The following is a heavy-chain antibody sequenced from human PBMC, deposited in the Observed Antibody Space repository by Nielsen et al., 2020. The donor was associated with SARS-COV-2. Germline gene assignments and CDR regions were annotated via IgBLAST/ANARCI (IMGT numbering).Heavy chain of an antibody. CDR3: ARGLGPSGIAARNWFDP. CDR2: INTNTGNP. J-gene: IGHJ5*02. D-gene: IGHD6-13*01. CDR1: GYTFTSYA. V-gene: IGHV7-4-1*02. Sequence: ASVKVSCKASGYTFTSYAMNWVRQAPGQGLEWMGWINTNTGNPTYAPGFTGRFVFSLDTSVSTAYLQISSLKAEDTAVYYCARGLGPSGIAARNWFDPWGQGTLVTVSS.